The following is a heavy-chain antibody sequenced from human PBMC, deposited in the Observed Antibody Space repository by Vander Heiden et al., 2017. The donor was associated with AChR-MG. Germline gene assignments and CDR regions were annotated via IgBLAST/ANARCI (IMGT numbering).Heavy chain of an antibody. V-gene: IGHV4-59*01. Sequence: QVQLQESGPGLVKPSETLSLTCTVPGGSISSYYWSWIRQPPGKGLEWIGYIYYSGSTNYNPSLKSRVTISVDTSKNQFSLKLSSVTAADTAVYYCARSSSWYLITDYWGQGTLVTVSS. D-gene: IGHD6-13*01. CDR3: ARSSSWYLITDY. CDR1: GGSISSYY. CDR2: IYYSGST. J-gene: IGHJ4*02.